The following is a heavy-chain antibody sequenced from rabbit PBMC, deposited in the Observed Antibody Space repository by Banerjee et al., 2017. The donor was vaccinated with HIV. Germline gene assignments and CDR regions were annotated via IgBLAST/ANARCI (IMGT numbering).Heavy chain of an antibody. CDR2: ISGDSVGST. Sequence: QEQLVESGGGLVQPEGSRTLTCTASGFSFNNSYWICWVRQAPGKGLEWIACISGDSVGSTYYASWAKGRFTISKTSSTTGTLQMTSLTAADTATYFCARGAWISGGDYPFNLWGPGTLVTVS. V-gene: IGHV1S45*01. J-gene: IGHJ4*01. D-gene: IGHD2-1*01. CDR1: GFSFNNSYW. CDR3: ARGAWISGGDYPFNL.